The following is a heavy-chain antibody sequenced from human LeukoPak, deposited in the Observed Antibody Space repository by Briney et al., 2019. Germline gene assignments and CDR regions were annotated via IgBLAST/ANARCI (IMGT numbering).Heavy chain of an antibody. D-gene: IGHD3-22*01. CDR1: GGSFSGYY. Sequence: SETLSLTCAVYGGSFSGYYWSWIRQPPGKGLEWIGEINHSGSTNYNPSLKSRVTISVDTSKNQFSLKLSSVTAADTAVYYCARGARRAPTSYYYDSSGYGKNDYWGQGTLVTVSS. CDR3: ARGARRAPTSYYYDSSGYGKNDY. V-gene: IGHV4-34*01. J-gene: IGHJ4*02. CDR2: INHSGST.